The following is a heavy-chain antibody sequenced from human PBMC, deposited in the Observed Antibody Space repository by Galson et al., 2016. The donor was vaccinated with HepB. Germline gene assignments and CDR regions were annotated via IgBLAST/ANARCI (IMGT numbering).Heavy chain of an antibody. CDR2: ISHSGDT. CDR3: ARFGPSGSYFVY. J-gene: IGHJ4*02. Sequence: LTCSVSGYSISSSYFWGWIRQPPEKGLEWIGSISHSGDTYYNPSVKSRVTMLVDTSKNQFSLKLSSVTAADTAVYYCARFGPSGSYFVYWGQGTLVTVSS. D-gene: IGHD1-26*01. CDR1: GYSISSSYF. V-gene: IGHV4-38-2*01.